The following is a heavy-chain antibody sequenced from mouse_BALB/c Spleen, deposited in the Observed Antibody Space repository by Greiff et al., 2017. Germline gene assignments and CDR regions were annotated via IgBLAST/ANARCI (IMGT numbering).Heavy chain of an antibody. D-gene: IGHD2-1*01. V-gene: IGHV5-4*02. CDR2: ISDGGSYT. CDR1: GFTFSDYY. Sequence: EVKVEESGGGLVKPGGSLKLSCAASGFTFSDYYMYWVRQTPEKRLEWVATISDGGSYTYYPDSVKGRFTISRDNAKNNLYLQMSSLKSEDTAMYYCARGGGNYLYYYAMDYWGQGTSVTVSS. CDR3: ARGGGNYLYYYAMDY. J-gene: IGHJ4*01.